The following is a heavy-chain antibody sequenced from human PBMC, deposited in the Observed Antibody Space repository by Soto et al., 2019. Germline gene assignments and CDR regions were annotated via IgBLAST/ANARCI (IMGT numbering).Heavy chain of an antibody. J-gene: IGHJ6*02. V-gene: IGHV1-8*01. CDR2: MDPNSGVT. CDR3: ARDRTFDFWRKGLDV. CDR1: GYTFTSYD. D-gene: IGHD3-3*01. Sequence: ASVKVSCKASGYTFTSYDINWVRQAPGQGLEWMGWMDPNSGVTGYAQKFQGRVTMTRDTSTTTAHMELSGLRSEDTAVYYCARDRTFDFWRKGLDVWGQGTTVTVSS.